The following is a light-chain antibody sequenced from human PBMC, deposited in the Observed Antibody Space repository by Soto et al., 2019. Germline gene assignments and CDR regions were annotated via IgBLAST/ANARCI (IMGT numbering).Light chain of an antibody. CDR1: SSNIGAGYD. CDR3: QSYDSSLSGYV. V-gene: IGLV1-40*01. J-gene: IGLJ1*01. Sequence: QSVLTQPPSVSGAPGQRVTISCTGSSSNIGAGYDLHWYQQLPGTAPKLLIYDDNNRPSEVPDRFSGSKSGTSASLAITGLQAEDEADYYCQSYDSSLSGYVSGNGTKVTVL. CDR2: DDN.